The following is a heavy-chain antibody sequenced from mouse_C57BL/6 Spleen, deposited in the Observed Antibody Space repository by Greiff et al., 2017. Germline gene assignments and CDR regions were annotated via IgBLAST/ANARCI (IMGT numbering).Heavy chain of an antibody. CDR1: GFSLTSYA. Sequence: VMLVESGPGLVAPSQSLSITCTVSGFSLTSYAISWVRQPPGKGLEWLGVIWTGGGTNYNSALKSRLSISKDNSKSQVFLKMNSLQTDDTARYYCARNEDYYGSRILWYFDVWGTGTTVTVSS. V-gene: IGHV2-9-1*01. CDR3: ARNEDYYGSRILWYFDV. D-gene: IGHD1-1*01. J-gene: IGHJ1*03. CDR2: IWTGGGT.